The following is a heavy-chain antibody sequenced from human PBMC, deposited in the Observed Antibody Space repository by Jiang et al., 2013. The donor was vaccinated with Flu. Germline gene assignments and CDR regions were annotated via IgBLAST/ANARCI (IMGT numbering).Heavy chain of an antibody. D-gene: IGHD1-26*01. CDR3: ARVRGSWELLTFDAFDI. CDR2: INTNTGNP. J-gene: IGHJ3*02. CDR1: GYTFTTYS. V-gene: IGHV7-4-1*02. Sequence: QSGSELKKPGASVKVSCKASGYTFTTYSMNWVRQAPGQGLEWMGWINTNTGNPTYAQGLTGRFVFSLDTSVSTAYLQISSLKAEDTAVYYCARVRGSWELLTFDAFDIWGQGTMVTVSS.